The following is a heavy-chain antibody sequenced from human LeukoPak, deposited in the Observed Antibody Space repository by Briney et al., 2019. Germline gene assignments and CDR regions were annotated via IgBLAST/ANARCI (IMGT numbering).Heavy chain of an antibody. CDR2: IYHSGST. Sequence: PSETLSLTCAVSGGSISSSNWWSWVRQPPGKGLEWIGEIYHSGSTNYNPSLKSRVTISVDKSKNQFSLKLNSVTAADTAVYYCATTSGSYYGAFDIWGQGTMVTVSS. CDR1: GGSISSSNW. V-gene: IGHV4-4*02. D-gene: IGHD1-26*01. CDR3: ATTSGSYYGAFDI. J-gene: IGHJ3*02.